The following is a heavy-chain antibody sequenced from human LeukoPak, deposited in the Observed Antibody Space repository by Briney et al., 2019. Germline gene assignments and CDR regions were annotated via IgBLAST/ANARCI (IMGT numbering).Heavy chain of an antibody. D-gene: IGHD2-2*03. Sequence: ASVKVPCKASGYTFTSYDINWVRQATGQGLEWMGWMNTISGNTGFAQKFQGRVTITRDTSISTAYMEASSLRSEDTAVYYCAREGGFCTSSNCEPFDYWGQGTLVTVSS. CDR1: GYTFTSYD. CDR3: AREGGFCTSSNCEPFDY. J-gene: IGHJ4*02. CDR2: MNTISGNT. V-gene: IGHV1-8*01.